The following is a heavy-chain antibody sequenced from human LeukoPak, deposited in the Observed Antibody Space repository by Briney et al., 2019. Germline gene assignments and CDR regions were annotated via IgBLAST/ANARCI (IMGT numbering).Heavy chain of an antibody. J-gene: IGHJ3*02. CDR3: ARDRSTKEQWLVLDAFDI. Sequence: ASVKVSCKASGYTFTSYDINWVRQATGQGLEWMGWISAYNGNTNYAQKLQGRVTMSTDTSTSTAYVELRSLRSDDTAVYYCARDRSTKEQWLVLDAFDIWGQGTMVTVSS. D-gene: IGHD6-19*01. CDR1: GYTFTSYD. V-gene: IGHV1-18*01. CDR2: ISAYNGNT.